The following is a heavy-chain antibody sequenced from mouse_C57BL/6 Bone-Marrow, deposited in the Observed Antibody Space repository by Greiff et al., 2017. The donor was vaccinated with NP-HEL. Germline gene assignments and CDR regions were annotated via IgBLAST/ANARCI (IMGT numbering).Heavy chain of an antibody. CDR2: IYPGGGYT. CDR3: ARRYYGSSYRYWYFDV. D-gene: IGHD1-1*01. Sequence: QVQLKESGAELVRPGTSVKMSCKASGYTFTNYWIGWAKQRPGHGLEWIGDIYPGGGYTNYNEKFKGKATLTADKSSSTAYMQFSRLTSEDSAIYYCARRYYGSSYRYWYFDVWGTGTTVTVSS. V-gene: IGHV1-63*01. CDR1: GYTFTNYW. J-gene: IGHJ1*03.